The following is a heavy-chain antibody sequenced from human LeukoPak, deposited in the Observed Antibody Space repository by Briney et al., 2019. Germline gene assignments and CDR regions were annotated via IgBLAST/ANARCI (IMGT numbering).Heavy chain of an antibody. V-gene: IGHV3-23*01. CDR2: ISGSADST. CDR3: AKLRGTYFYDAFDI. CDR1: GFTFSSYV. Sequence: GGSLRLSCAASGFTFSSYVMSWVRQAPGKGLEWVSSISGSADSTKYADSVEGRFTISRDNSKNTLYLQMNNLRVEDTAVYYCAKLRGTYFYDAFDIWGQGTMVTVSS. D-gene: IGHD3-10*01. J-gene: IGHJ3*02.